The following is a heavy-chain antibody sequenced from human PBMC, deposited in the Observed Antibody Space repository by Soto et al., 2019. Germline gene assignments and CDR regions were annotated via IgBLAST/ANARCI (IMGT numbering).Heavy chain of an antibody. V-gene: IGHV4-34*01. CDR1: GGSFDDFY. CDR2: ISHDGGT. J-gene: IGHJ6*02. Sequence: PSETLSLTCAFYGGSFDDFYWSWFRQSPGKGLEWIGEISHDGGTNYSPSLASRISISADTSKNQFSLHLKSVTAADTGLYYCARGQLVWYGDLTPYYRDMDVWGQGTTVPSP. CDR3: ARGQLVWYGDLTPYYRDMDV. D-gene: IGHD3-10*01.